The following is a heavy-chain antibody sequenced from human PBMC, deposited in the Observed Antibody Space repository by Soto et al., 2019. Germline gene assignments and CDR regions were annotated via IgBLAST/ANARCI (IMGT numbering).Heavy chain of an antibody. CDR1: GGPISSYY. J-gene: IGHJ6*03. CDR3: ARGAAAGTIDYYYYMDV. CDR2: IYYSGST. Sequence: SETLSLTCTVSGGPISSYYWSWIRQPPGKGLEWIGYIYYSGSTNYNPSLKSRVTISVDTSKNQFSLKLSSVTAADTAVYYCARGAAAGTIDYYYYMDVWGKGTTVTVSS. D-gene: IGHD6-13*01. V-gene: IGHV4-59*01.